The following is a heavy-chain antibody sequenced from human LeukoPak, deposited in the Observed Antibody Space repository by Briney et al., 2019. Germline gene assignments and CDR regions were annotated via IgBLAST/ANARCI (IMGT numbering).Heavy chain of an antibody. D-gene: IGHD4/OR15-4a*01. CDR3: ARDWNGLWIDS. CDR2: IYTSGSA. Sequence: SETLSLTCTVSGDSISSGRYYWPWIRQPAGKGLEWIGRIYTSGSASYNPSLKSRITISVDTTKNQFSLRLTSVTAADTAVYYCARDWNGLWIDSWGQGTLVTVSS. CDR1: GDSISSGRYY. V-gene: IGHV4-61*02. J-gene: IGHJ4*02.